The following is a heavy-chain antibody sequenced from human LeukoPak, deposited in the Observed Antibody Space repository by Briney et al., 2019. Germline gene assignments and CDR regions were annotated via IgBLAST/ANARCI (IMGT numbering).Heavy chain of an antibody. CDR3: ARAPDYSNYDWFDP. J-gene: IGHJ5*02. D-gene: IGHD4-11*01. Sequence: KSSETLSLTCTVSGGSISSHYWSWLRQPPGKGLECFGYVYYSGSTNYNPSLKSRVTMSVDTSKNRFSLKLSSVTAADTAVYYCARAPDYSNYDWFDPWGQGTLVTVSS. CDR2: VYYSGST. CDR1: GGSISSHY. V-gene: IGHV4-59*11.